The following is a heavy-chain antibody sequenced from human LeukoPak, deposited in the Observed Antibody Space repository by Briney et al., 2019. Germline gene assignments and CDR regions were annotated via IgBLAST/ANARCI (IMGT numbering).Heavy chain of an antibody. D-gene: IGHD3-3*01. CDR2: IYYSGST. V-gene: IGHV4-59*01. Sequence: PSETLSLTCTVSGGSISSYYWSWIRQPPGKGLEWIGYIYYSGSTNYNPSLKSRVTISVDTSKNQFSLKLSSVTAADPAVYYWARCGVDFGGGPGVWYFDLWGRGTLVTASS. CDR1: GGSISSYY. CDR3: ARCGVDFGGGPGVWYFDL. J-gene: IGHJ2*01.